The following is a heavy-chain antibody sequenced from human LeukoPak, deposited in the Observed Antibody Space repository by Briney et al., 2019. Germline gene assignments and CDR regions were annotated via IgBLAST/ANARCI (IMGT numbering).Heavy chain of an antibody. D-gene: IGHD3-10*01. CDR2: ISSSSSYI. Sequence: GGSLRPSCAASGFTFSSYSMNWVRQAPGKGLEWVSSISSSSSYIYYADSVKGRFTISRDNAKNSLYLQMNSLRAEDTAVYYCARDSPWFGELLYYFDYWGQGTLVTVSS. CDR1: GFTFSSYS. V-gene: IGHV3-21*01. CDR3: ARDSPWFGELLYYFDY. J-gene: IGHJ4*02.